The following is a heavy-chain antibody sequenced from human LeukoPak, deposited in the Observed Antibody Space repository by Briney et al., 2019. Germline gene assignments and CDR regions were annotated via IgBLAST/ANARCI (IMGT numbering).Heavy chain of an antibody. CDR2: IYASGST. CDR1: GGSISSYY. V-gene: IGHV4-4*07. CDR3: AREYSSSSGKNAFDI. Sequence: SETLSLTCTVSGGSISSYYWTWIRQPAGKGLEWIGRIYASGSTNYNPSLKSRVTMSVDTSNNQFSLKLTSVTAADTAVYYCAREYSSSSGKNAFDIWGQGTLVTVSS. D-gene: IGHD6-6*01. J-gene: IGHJ3*02.